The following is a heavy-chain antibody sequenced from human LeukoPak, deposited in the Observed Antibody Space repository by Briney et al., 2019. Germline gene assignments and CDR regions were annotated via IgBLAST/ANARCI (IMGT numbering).Heavy chain of an antibody. D-gene: IGHD1-26*01. CDR1: GYTFTGYY. J-gene: IGHJ4*02. CDR3: ARDLSGGFDY. Sequence: ASVKVSCKASGYTFTGYYMHWVRQAPAQGLEWMGWINPNIDCTNYAQKFQGRVTMTRDTSVSTAYMELSRLRSDDPAVYYCARDLSGGFDYWGQGTLVTVSS. CDR2: INPNIDCT. V-gene: IGHV1-2*02.